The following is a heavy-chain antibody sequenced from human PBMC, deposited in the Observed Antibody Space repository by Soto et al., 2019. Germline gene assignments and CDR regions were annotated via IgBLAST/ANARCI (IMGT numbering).Heavy chain of an antibody. Sequence: PGWSLRLSCAASGFTFSNYGMHWVRQAPGKGLEWVAVISYDGDNKYYADSVKGRFTISRDNSQNTLYLQMNTLRAEDTAVYYCAKDIELVRGVIMDMDVWGQGTTCTVSS. V-gene: IGHV3-30*18. CDR3: AKDIELVRGVIMDMDV. J-gene: IGHJ6*02. D-gene: IGHD3-10*01. CDR1: GFTFSNYG. CDR2: ISYDGDNK.